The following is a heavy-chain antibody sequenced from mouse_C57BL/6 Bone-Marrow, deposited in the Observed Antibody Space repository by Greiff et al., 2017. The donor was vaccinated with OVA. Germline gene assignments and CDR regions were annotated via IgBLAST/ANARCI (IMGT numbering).Heavy chain of an antibody. Sequence: EVNVVESGEGLVKPGGSLKLSCAASGFTFSSYAMSWVRQTPEKRLEWVAYISSGGDYIYYADTVKGRFTISRDNARNTLYLQMSSLKSEDTAMYDCTRDYYGSSFDYWGQGTTLTVSS. D-gene: IGHD1-1*01. J-gene: IGHJ2*01. V-gene: IGHV5-9-1*02. CDR3: TRDYYGSSFDY. CDR2: ISSGGDYI. CDR1: GFTFSSYA.